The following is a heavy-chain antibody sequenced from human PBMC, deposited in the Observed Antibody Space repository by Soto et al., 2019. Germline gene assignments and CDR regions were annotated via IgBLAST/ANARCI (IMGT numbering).Heavy chain of an antibody. V-gene: IGHV2-5*01. D-gene: IGHD4-4*01. CDR1: GFSLRTIGVG. J-gene: IGHJ4*02. CDR2: IYWNDDK. CDR3: AHSHMRVARTTVTTFDY. Sequence: QITLKESGPTLVKPTQTLTLTCTFSGFSLRTIGVGVGWIRQPPGKALEWLALIYWNDDKRYSPSLKSRLTITKDTSKNQVVLTMTNMDPVDTATYYCAHSHMRVARTTVTTFDYWGQGTLVTVSS.